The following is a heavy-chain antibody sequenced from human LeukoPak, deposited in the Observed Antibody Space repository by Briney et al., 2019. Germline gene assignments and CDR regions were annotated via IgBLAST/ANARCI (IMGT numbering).Heavy chain of an antibody. CDR1: GGSISSYY. J-gene: IGHJ4*02. CDR3: AKAKDFWSGPLDY. CDR2: IYYSGST. Sequence: SETLSLTCTDPGGSISSYYWSWIRQPPGKGLEWIGYIYYSGSTNYNPSLKSRVTISVDTSKNQFSLKLSSVTAADTAVYYCAKAKDFWSGPLDYWGQGTLVTVSS. V-gene: IGHV4-59*01. D-gene: IGHD3-3*01.